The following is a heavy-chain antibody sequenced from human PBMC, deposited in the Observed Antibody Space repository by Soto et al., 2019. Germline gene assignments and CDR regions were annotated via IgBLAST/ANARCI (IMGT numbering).Heavy chain of an antibody. CDR1: GASISSYY. J-gene: IGHJ4*02. V-gene: IGHV4-59*08. D-gene: IGHD2-15*01. CDR3: ARHPPGYCSGGSCYSPYYSDY. Sequence: SETLSLTCTVPGASISSYYWSWIRQPPGKGLEWIGFIYYSGSTHYNPSLKSRVTISVDTSKNQFSLKVSSVTAADTAVYCCARHPPGYCSGGSCYSPYYSDYWGQGTLVTVS. CDR2: IYYSGST.